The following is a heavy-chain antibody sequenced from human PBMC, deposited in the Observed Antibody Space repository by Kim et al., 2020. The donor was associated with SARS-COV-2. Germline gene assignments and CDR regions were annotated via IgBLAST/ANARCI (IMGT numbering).Heavy chain of an antibody. Sequence: SETLSLTCAVYGGSFSGYYWSWIRQPPGKGLEWIGEINHSGSTNYNPSLKSRVTISVDTSKNQFSLKLSSVTAADTAVYYCARVPAGTFDYWGQGTLVTVSS. V-gene: IGHV4-34*01. CDR2: INHSGST. D-gene: IGHD6-13*01. CDR1: GGSFSGYY. J-gene: IGHJ4*02. CDR3: ARVPAGTFDY.